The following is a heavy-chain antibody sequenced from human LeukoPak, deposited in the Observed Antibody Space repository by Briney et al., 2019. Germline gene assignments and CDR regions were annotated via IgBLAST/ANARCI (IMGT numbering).Heavy chain of an antibody. J-gene: IGHJ4*02. CDR2: IYYSGST. V-gene: IGHV4-31*03. CDR3: ARGPGYSGYDYLFSAPRGCFGY. CDR1: GASISSGGYY. Sequence: PSETLSLTCTVSGASISSGGYYWSWIRQHPGKGLEWIGYIYYSGSTYYNPSLKSRVTISIDTSKNQFSLKLSSVTAADTAVYYCARGPGYSGYDYLFSAPRGCFGYWGQGTLVTVSS. D-gene: IGHD5-12*01.